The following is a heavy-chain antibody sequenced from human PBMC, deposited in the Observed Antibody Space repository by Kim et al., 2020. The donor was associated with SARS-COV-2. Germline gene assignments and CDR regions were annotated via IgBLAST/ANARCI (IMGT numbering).Heavy chain of an antibody. J-gene: IGHJ4*02. CDR1: GGSISSYY. CDR3: ARDTSQQLVFDY. Sequence: SETLSLTCTVSGGSISSYYWSWIRQPPGKGLEWIGYIYYSGSTNYNPSLKSRVTISVDTSKNQFSLKLSSVTAADTAVYYCARDTSQQLVFDYWGQGTLVTVSS. V-gene: IGHV4-59*01. D-gene: IGHD6-13*01. CDR2: IYYSGST.